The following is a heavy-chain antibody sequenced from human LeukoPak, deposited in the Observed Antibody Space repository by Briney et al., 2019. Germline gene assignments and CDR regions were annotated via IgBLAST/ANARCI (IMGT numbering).Heavy chain of an antibody. CDR2: INPNSGGT. Sequence: ASVKVSCKASGYTFTGYYMHWVRQAPGQGLEWMGWINPNSGGTNYAQKFQGRVTMTRDTSISTAYMEPSRLRSDDTAVYYCARGVSFSYYDSSGYYGPYFDYWGQGTLVTVSS. D-gene: IGHD3-22*01. CDR3: ARGVSFSYYDSSGYYGPYFDY. J-gene: IGHJ4*02. CDR1: GYTFTGYY. V-gene: IGHV1-2*02.